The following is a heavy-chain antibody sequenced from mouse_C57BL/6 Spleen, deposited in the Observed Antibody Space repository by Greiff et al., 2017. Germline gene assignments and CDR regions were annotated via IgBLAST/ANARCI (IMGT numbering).Heavy chain of an antibody. J-gene: IGHJ4*01. CDR2: INPSNGGT. Sequence: QVQLQQPGTELVKPGASVKLSCKASGYTFTSYWMHWVKQRPGQGLEWIGNINPSNGGTNYNEKFKSKATLTVDKSSSTAYMQLSSLTSEDSAVXYCAREGQLSYAMDYWGQGTSVTVSS. CDR3: AREGQLSYAMDY. CDR1: GYTFTSYW. D-gene: IGHD3-2*02. V-gene: IGHV1-53*01.